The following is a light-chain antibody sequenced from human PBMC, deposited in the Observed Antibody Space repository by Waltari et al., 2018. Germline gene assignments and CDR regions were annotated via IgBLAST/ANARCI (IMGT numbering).Light chain of an antibody. CDR2: EVS. CDR3: CSYAGDYSWI. Sequence: QSALPQPRSVSGSPGQSVTTSCTGAGSDVGCYNYVTWYQQHPGKAPKLMLDEVSKRPSGVPDRFSGSKSGNTASLTISGLQAEDEADYYCCSYAGDYSWIFGGGTKVTVL. J-gene: IGLJ2*01. V-gene: IGLV2-11*01. CDR1: GSDVGCYNY.